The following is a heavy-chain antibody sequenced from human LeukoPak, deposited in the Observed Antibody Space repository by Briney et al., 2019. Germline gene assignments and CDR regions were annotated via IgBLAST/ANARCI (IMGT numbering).Heavy chain of an antibody. CDR2: IFHSVSS. CDR1: GDSLNSYY. V-gene: IGHV4-59*01. CDR3: AGRAARFFDY. Sequence: SETLSLTCTVSGDSLNSYYWTWIRQPAGEGLQWIGYIFHSVSSNYNASLRSRVAISVDTSKNQFSLKLTAVTAADTAVYYCAGRAARFFDYWGQGILVTVSS. J-gene: IGHJ4*02. D-gene: IGHD6-25*01.